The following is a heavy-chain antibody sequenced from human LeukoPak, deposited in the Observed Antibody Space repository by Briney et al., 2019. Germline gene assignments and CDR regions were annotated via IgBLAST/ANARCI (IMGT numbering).Heavy chain of an antibody. CDR2: ISSSSSTI. Sequence: GGSLRLSCAASGFTFSSYSMNWVRQAPGKGLEWVSYISSSSSTIYYADSVKGRFTISRDNAKNSLYLQMNSLRAEDTAVYYCARDSGAAADSDAFDIWGQGTMVTVSS. CDR3: ARDSGAAADSDAFDI. CDR1: GFTFSSYS. V-gene: IGHV3-48*01. J-gene: IGHJ3*02. D-gene: IGHD6-13*01.